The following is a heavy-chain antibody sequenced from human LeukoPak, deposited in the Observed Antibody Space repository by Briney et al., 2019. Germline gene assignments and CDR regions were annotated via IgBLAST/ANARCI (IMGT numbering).Heavy chain of an antibody. CDR3: ARDRATLLAAQRSGKNFDY. CDR2: INTNTGNP. Sequence: GASVKVSCKASGYTFTSYAMNWVRQAPGQGLEWMGWINTNTGNPTYAQGFTGRFVFSLDTSVSTAYLQISSLKAEDTAVYYCARDRATLLAAQRSGKNFDYWGQGTLVTVSS. CDR1: GYTFTSYA. J-gene: IGHJ4*02. V-gene: IGHV7-4-1*02. D-gene: IGHD1-26*01.